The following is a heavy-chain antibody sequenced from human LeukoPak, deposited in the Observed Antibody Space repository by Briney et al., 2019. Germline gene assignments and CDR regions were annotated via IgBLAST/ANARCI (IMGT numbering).Heavy chain of an antibody. Sequence: GGSLRLSCAASGFTFSNFWMHWVRQASGKGLVWVSRISADGSDAVYADSVKGRFTLSRDNAKNTVHLQTNNLRAEDTAVYYCARDRPHNWFDPWGQGTLVTVSS. CDR1: GFTFSNFW. J-gene: IGHJ5*02. CDR2: ISADGSDA. V-gene: IGHV3-74*01. CDR3: ARDRPHNWFDP.